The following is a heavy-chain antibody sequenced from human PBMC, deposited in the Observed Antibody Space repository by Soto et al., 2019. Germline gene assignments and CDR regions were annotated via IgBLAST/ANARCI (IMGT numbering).Heavy chain of an antibody. J-gene: IGHJ4*02. V-gene: IGHV3-73*02. Sequence: EVQLVESGGGVVQPGGSRKLSCAASGFTFSGSAMHWVRQASGKGLEWVGRIRSKANSYATAYAASVKGRFTISRDDSKNTAYLQMNSLKTEDTAVYYCTRHRDYCSGGSCYTPDLDYWGQGTLVTVSS. CDR1: GFTFSGSA. D-gene: IGHD2-15*01. CDR2: IRSKANSYAT. CDR3: TRHRDYCSGGSCYTPDLDY.